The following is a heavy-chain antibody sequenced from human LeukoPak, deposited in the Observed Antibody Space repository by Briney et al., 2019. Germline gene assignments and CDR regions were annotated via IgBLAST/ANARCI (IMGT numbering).Heavy chain of an antibody. CDR1: GFTFSSFE. CDR2: ISSSGSII. J-gene: IGHJ4*02. CDR3: ARGLGHDY. Sequence: TGGSLRLSCAASGFTFSSFEMNWVRQAPGKGLEWVSYISSSGSIIYYADSVKGRFTISRDSAKDSLYLQMNSLRAEDTALYYCARGLGHDYWGQGTLVTVSS. D-gene: IGHD3-9*01. V-gene: IGHV3-48*03.